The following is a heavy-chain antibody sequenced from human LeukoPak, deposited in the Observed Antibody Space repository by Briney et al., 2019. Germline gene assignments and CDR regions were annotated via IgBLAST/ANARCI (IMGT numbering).Heavy chain of an antibody. D-gene: IGHD2-15*01. CDR1: GFTFSSYS. CDR2: ISSSSSYI. Sequence: GGSLRLSCAASGFTFSSYSMTWVRQAPGKGLEWVSSISSSSSYIYYADSVKGRFTISRDNAKNSLYLQMNSLRAEDTALYYCARAHPIVVVVAAARSISDYWGQGTLVTVSS. J-gene: IGHJ4*02. V-gene: IGHV3-21*01. CDR3: ARAHPIVVVVAAARSISDY.